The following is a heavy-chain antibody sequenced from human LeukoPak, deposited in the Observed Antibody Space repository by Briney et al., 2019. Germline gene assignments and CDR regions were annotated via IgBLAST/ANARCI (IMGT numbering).Heavy chain of an antibody. J-gene: IGHJ4*02. CDR3: ARGVSSIAARPVDY. CDR2: IYTSGST. V-gene: IGHV4-61*02. CDR1: GGSISSGSYY. Sequence: SETLSLTCTVSGGSISSGSYYWSWIRQPAGKGLEWIGRIYTSGSTNYNPSLKSRVTISVDTSKNQFSLKLSSVTAADTAVYYCARGVSSIAARPVDYWGQRTLVTVSS. D-gene: IGHD6-6*01.